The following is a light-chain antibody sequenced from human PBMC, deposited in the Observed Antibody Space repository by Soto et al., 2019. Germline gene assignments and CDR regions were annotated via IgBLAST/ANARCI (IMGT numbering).Light chain of an antibody. Sequence: DIQMTQSPSTLSASVGDTVTITCRASESIDNWLAWYQQKPGKAPKLLIFAASTLIRGVPSRFSGRGSGTEFTLTISSLQVDDYATFYFQLYHTDWTFGQGTKVEIK. CDR3: QLYHTDWT. CDR1: ESIDNW. J-gene: IGKJ1*01. V-gene: IGKV1-5*01. CDR2: AAS.